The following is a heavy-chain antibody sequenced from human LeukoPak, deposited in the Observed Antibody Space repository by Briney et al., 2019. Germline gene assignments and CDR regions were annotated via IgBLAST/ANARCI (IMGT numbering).Heavy chain of an antibody. V-gene: IGHV3-21*01. D-gene: IGHD3-22*01. CDR3: ARDIPDYYDSSGSLGY. CDR2: IISYSSYI. Sequence: GGSLRLSCAASGFTFSSSTMHWVRQAPGKGLEWVSSIISYSSYIYYADSVKGRFTISRDNAKNSLFLQMNSLRAEDTAVYYCARDIPDYYDSSGSLGYWGQGTLVTVSS. CDR1: GFTFSSST. J-gene: IGHJ4*02.